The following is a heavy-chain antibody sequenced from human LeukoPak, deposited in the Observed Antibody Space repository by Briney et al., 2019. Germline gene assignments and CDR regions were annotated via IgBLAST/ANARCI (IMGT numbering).Heavy chain of an antibody. CDR2: ISAYNGNT. CDR1: GYTFTSYG. Sequence: ASVKVSCKASGYTFTSYGISWVRQAPGQGLEWMGWISAYNGNTNYAQKLQGRVTMTTDTSTSTAYMELRSLRSDDTAVYYCARVSRVPWGYSSSWYVDYWGQGTLVTVSS. CDR3: ARVSRVPWGYSSSWYVDY. J-gene: IGHJ4*02. V-gene: IGHV1-18*01. D-gene: IGHD6-13*01.